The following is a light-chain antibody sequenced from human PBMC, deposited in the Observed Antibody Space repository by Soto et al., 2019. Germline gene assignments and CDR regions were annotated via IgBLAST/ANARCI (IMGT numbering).Light chain of an antibody. CDR2: EVT. CDR1: ISDVGGYNA. V-gene: IGLV2-14*01. Sequence: LAHPASVAGSPGQTITISCTGTISDVGGYNAVSWYQHHPGKAPKLIIYEVTHRPAGISDRFSASKSGNTASLTISGLQAEDEADYYCNSFRVNRPYVFGTGTKVTVL. CDR3: NSFRVNRPYV. J-gene: IGLJ1*01.